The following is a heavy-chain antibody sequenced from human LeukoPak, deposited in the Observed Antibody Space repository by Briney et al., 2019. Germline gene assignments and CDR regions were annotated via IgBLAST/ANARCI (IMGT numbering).Heavy chain of an antibody. CDR3: ANGAFRLYYIDV. CDR1: GFTFSNYW. J-gene: IGHJ6*03. Sequence: QAGGSLRLSYAASGFTFSNYWMHWVRQAPGKGLVWVSRINTDGSSTNYADSVKGRFTISRDNAKNTVYLQMNSLRAEDTAVYYCANGAFRLYYIDVWGKGTTVTVSS. D-gene: IGHD3-16*01. CDR2: INTDGSST. V-gene: IGHV3-74*01.